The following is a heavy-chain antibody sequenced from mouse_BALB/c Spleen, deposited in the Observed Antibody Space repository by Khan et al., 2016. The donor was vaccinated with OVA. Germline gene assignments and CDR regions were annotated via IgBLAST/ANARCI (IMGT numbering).Heavy chain of an antibody. CDR2: INPSSNYT. CDR1: GYTFTSYT. Sequence: VQLQQSGAELARPGASVKMSCKASGYTFTSYTMHWVKQRPGQGLEWIGYINPSSNYTNSNQKFKDKATLTADKSSSTAYMQLSSLTSEDSAVYYCARDGAYYRNDGWFAYWGQGTLVTVSA. D-gene: IGHD2-14*01. V-gene: IGHV1-4*01. J-gene: IGHJ3*01. CDR3: ARDGAYYRNDGWFAY.